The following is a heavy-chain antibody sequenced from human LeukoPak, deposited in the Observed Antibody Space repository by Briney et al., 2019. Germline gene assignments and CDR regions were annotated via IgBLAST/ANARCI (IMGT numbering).Heavy chain of an antibody. Sequence: SETLSLTCAVYGGSFSGYYWSWIRQPPGKGLEWIGEINHSGSTNYNPSLKSRVTMSVDTSKNQFSLKLSSVTAADTAVYYCARDRSTFDSSGYYLYASSYYYYYMDVWGKGTTVTISS. CDR1: GGSFSGYY. V-gene: IGHV4-34*01. CDR3: ARDRSTFDSSGYYLYASSYYYYYMDV. J-gene: IGHJ6*03. D-gene: IGHD3-22*01. CDR2: INHSGST.